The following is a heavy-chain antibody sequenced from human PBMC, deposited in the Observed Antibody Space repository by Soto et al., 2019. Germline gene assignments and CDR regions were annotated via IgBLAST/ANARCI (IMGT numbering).Heavy chain of an antibody. CDR3: VRDILAPGSFVYFDY. V-gene: IGHV3-30-3*01. J-gene: IGHJ4*02. D-gene: IGHD2-8*02. Sequence: GGSLRLSCAASGFTFSSYAMHWVRQAPGKGLEWVAVISYDGSDKYYADSVKGRFTISRDNAKNTLYLEVSSLRADDTAVYYCVRDILAPGSFVYFDYWGQGTLVTVSS. CDR2: ISYDGSDK. CDR1: GFTFSSYA.